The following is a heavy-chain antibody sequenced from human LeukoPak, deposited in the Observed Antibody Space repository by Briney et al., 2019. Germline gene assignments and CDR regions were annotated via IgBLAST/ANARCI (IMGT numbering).Heavy chain of an antibody. J-gene: IGHJ6*02. CDR1: GGSISSYY. CDR2: IYTSGST. D-gene: IGHD3-3*01. CDR3: AGITPYYYYGMDV. Sequence: SETLSLTCTVSGGSISSYYWSWLRQPAGKGLEWIGRIYTSGSTNYNTSLKSRVTMSIDTSKNQFSLKLSSVTAADTAVYYCAGITPYYYYGMDVWGQGTTVTVSS. V-gene: IGHV4-4*07.